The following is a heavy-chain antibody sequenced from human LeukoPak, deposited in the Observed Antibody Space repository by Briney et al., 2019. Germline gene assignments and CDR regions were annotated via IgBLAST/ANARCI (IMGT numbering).Heavy chain of an antibody. J-gene: IGHJ2*01. CDR2: IYYSGST. CDR1: GGSISSYY. CDR3: ARDPRIAAAGTYWWYFDL. Sequence: SETLSLTCTVSGGSISSYYWSWIRQPPGKGLEWIGYIYYSGSTNYNPSLKSRVTISVDTSKNQFSLKLSSVTAADTAVYYCARDPRIAAAGTYWWYFDLWGRGTLVTVSS. D-gene: IGHD6-13*01. V-gene: IGHV4-59*01.